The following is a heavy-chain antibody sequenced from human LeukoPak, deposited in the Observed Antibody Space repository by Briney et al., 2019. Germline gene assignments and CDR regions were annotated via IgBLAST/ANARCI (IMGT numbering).Heavy chain of an antibody. CDR3: ARVAHYCSGGSCYYYFDY. CDR1: GGTFSSYA. Sequence: ASVKVSCKASGGTFSSYAISWVRQAPGQGLEWMGGIIPIFGTANYAQKFQGRVTITADESTSTAYMELSSLRSEDTAVYYCARVAHYCSGGSCYYYFDYWGQGTLVTVSS. D-gene: IGHD2-15*01. V-gene: IGHV1-69*13. J-gene: IGHJ4*02. CDR2: IIPIFGTA.